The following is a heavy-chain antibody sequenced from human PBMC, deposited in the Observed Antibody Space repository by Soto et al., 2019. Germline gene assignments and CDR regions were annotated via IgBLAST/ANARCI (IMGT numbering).Heavy chain of an antibody. D-gene: IGHD3-3*01. CDR2: ISYDGSNK. CDR3: AKDIDLIFWRASRFIHY. J-gene: IGHJ4*02. V-gene: IGHV3-30*18. CDR1: GFTFSSYG. Sequence: PGGSLRISCAASGFTFSSYGMYWVRQAPGKGLEWVAVISYDGSNKYYADSVKGRFTISRDNSKNTLYLQMNSLRAEDTAVYYCAKDIDLIFWRASRFIHYRGQGTLV.